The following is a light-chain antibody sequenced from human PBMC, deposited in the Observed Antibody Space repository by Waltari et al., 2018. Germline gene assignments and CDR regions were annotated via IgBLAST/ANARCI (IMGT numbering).Light chain of an antibody. Sequence: QSALTQHASVSGSPGQSSTIPCTGTSSDIGGYNSVPWYQQHPGEAPKLRIYDGTQRPSGVSNRFSGSKSGSTASLTISGLQAGDEAHYYCRSYSSISTLVFGGGTKLSVL. CDR3: RSYSSISTLV. J-gene: IGLJ2*01. CDR1: SSDIGGYNS. V-gene: IGLV2-14*03. CDR2: DGT.